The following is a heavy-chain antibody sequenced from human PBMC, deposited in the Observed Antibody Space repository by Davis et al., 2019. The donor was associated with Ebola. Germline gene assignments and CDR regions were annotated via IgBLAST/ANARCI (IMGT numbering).Heavy chain of an antibody. V-gene: IGHV1-69*13. CDR2: IIPIFGTA. Sequence: SVKVSCKASGYTFTSYDINWVRQATGQGLEWMGGIIPIFGTANYAQKFQGRVTITADESTSTAYMELSSLRSEDTAVYYCARVPGIAARPGGYYYYYGMDVWGQGTTVTVSS. CDR1: GYTFTSYD. CDR3: ARVPGIAARPGGYYYYYGMDV. D-gene: IGHD6-6*01. J-gene: IGHJ6*02.